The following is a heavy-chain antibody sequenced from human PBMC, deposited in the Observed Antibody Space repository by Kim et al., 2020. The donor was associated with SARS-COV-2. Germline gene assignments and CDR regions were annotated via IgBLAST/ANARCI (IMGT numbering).Heavy chain of an antibody. CDR2: IGSGGTT. CDR3: AKDVLRWQHDF. Sequence: GGSLRLSCAASGFTFSNNYMTWVRQAPGKGLEWVSCIGSGGTTFYADSVEGRFRISRDNSKKTLYLQMSGLRVEDTAVYFCAKDVLRWQHDFWGRDTLVTVSS. J-gene: IGHJ4*02. D-gene: IGHD4-17*01. CDR1: GFTFSNNY. V-gene: IGHV3-53*01.